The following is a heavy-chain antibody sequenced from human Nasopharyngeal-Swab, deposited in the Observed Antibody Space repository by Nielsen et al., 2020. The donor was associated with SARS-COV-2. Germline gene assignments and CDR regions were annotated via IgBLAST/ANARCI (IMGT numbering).Heavy chain of an antibody. J-gene: IGHJ6*02. CDR3: ARDDGWGYDYVWGSYRSNYYGMDV. Sequence: GESLKISCAASGFTFSSYGMHWVRQAPGKGLEWVVVIWYDGSNKYYADSVKGRFTISRDNSKNTLYLQMNSLRAEDTAVYYCARDDGWGYDYVWGSYRSNYYGMDVWGQGTTVTVSS. V-gene: IGHV3-33*01. CDR2: IWYDGSNK. D-gene: IGHD3-16*02. CDR1: GFTFSSYG.